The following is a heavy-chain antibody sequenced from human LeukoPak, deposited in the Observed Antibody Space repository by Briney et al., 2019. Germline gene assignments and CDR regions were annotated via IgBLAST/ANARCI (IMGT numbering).Heavy chain of an antibody. CDR1: GYTFTSYD. CDR3: ARSLYCSSTSCSPLQYGMGV. V-gene: IGHV1-8*01. D-gene: IGHD2-2*01. CDR2: MNPNSGNT. J-gene: IGHJ6*02. Sequence: ASVKVSCKASGYTFTSYDINWVRQATGQGLEWMGWMNPNSGNTGYAQKFQGRVTMTRNTSISTAYMELSSLRSEDTAVYYCARSLYCSSTSCSPLQYGMGVWGQGTTVTVSS.